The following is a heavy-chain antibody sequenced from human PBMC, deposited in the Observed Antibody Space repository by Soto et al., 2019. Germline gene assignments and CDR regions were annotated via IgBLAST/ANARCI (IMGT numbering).Heavy chain of an antibody. CDR3: ARAKDYYDSSGYSYYFDY. CDR2: INSDGSST. CDR1: GCTFSSYW. J-gene: IGHJ4*02. Sequence: GSLRLSGAASGCTFSSYWMHWVRQAPGKGLVWVSRINSDGSSTSYADSVKGRFTISRDNAKNTPYLQMNSLRAEDTAVYYCARAKDYYDSSGYSYYFDYWGQGTLVTVSS. D-gene: IGHD3-22*01. V-gene: IGHV3-74*01.